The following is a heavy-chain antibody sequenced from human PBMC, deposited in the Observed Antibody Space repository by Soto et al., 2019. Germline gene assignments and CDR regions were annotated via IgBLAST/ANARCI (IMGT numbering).Heavy chain of an antibody. CDR2: ISSSSDYI. V-gene: IGHV3-21*02. D-gene: IGHD3-22*01. J-gene: IGHJ4*02. CDR3: ARVLHFDSSGYSV. Sequence: EVQLVESGGRLVRTGGSLRLSCVASGFTFSSYSMNWVHQAPGKGLEWVSSISSSSDYIFYADSLKGRFTISRDNAKNSLYLQMNSLRAEDTAIYYCARVLHFDSSGYSVWGQGTLVTVSS. CDR1: GFTFSSYS.